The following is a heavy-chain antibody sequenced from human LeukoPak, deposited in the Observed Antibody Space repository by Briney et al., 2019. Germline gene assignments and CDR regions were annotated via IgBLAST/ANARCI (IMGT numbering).Heavy chain of an antibody. J-gene: IGHJ5*02. Sequence: GGSLRLSCAASGFTFSSYSMNWVRQAPGKGLEWFSSISSSSSYIYYADSVKGRFTISRDNAKNSPYLQMNSLRAEDTAVYYCARVLAGQGFWSGYSDWFDPWGQGTLVTVSS. CDR3: ARVLAGQGFWSGYSDWFDP. CDR1: GFTFSSYS. D-gene: IGHD3-3*01. CDR2: ISSSSSYI. V-gene: IGHV3-21*01.